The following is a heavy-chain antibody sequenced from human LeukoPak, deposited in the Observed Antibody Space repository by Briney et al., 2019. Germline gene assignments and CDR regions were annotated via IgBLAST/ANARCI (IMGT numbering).Heavy chain of an antibody. CDR2: IYHSGTT. J-gene: IGHJ4*02. Sequence: SETLSLTCAVSGYSISSGYYWGWIRQPPGKGLEWIGSIYHSGTTYYNPSPKSRVTMSVDTSKNQFSLKLSSVTAADTAVYYCARRGYNGWLSNDHWGQGTLVTVSS. D-gene: IGHD3-9*01. CDR1: GYSISSGYY. CDR3: ARRGYNGWLSNDH. V-gene: IGHV4-38-2*01.